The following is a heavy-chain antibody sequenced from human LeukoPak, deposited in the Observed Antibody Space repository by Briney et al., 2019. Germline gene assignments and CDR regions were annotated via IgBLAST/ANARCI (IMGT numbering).Heavy chain of an antibody. J-gene: IGHJ4*02. D-gene: IGHD5-24*01. CDR1: GYTFTSYA. CDR3: ARGGLEDAYNPNYALDY. CDR2: INADNGKK. Sequence: ASVKVSCKASGYTFTSYAIHWVRQAPGQRLEWMGWINADNGKKKYSQKFQGRVTITRDTSASTVYMELSSLRSEDTAVCYCARGGLEDAYNPNYALDYWGQGTLVTVSS. V-gene: IGHV1-3*01.